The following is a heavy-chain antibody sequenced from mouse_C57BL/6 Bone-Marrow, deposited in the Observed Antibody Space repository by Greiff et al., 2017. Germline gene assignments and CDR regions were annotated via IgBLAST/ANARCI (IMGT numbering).Heavy chain of an antibody. J-gene: IGHJ2*01. Sequence: EVKLQESGGGLVQPGGSMKLSCVASGFTFSNYWMNWVRQSPETGLEWVAQIRLKSDNYATHYAESVKGRFTISRDDSKRRVYLQMNNLRSEDTGIYYCTGRWLRLYYFDYWGQGTTLTVSS. CDR3: TGRWLRLYYFDY. V-gene: IGHV6-3*01. CDR2: IRLKSDNYAT. D-gene: IGHD2-2*01. CDR1: GFTFSNYW.